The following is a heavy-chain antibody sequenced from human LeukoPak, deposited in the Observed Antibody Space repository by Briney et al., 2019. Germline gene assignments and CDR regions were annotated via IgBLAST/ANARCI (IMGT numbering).Heavy chain of an antibody. CDR1: GYSFTSYW. CDR2: IYPGDSDT. V-gene: IGHV5-51*01. Sequence: RGESLKISCKGSGYSFTSYWIGWVRQMPGKGLEWMGIIYPGDSDTRYSPSFQGQVTISADKSISTAYLQWSSLKASDTAMYYCARQAFDYGGNDDFDYWGQGTLVTVSS. CDR3: ARQAFDYGGNDDFDY. J-gene: IGHJ4*02. D-gene: IGHD4-23*01.